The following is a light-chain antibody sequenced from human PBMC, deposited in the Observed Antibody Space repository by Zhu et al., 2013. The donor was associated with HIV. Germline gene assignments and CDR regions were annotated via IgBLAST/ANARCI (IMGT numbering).Light chain of an antibody. Sequence: QSVLTQPPSVSAAPGQTVTISCSGSTSNIGDYYVSWYQQLPGAAPKLLIYDNNKRSSGIFARFSGSKSGTSATLDITGLQTGDEADYYCGTWDRSLSVYVFGTGTRVTVL. CDR1: TSNIGDYY. CDR3: GTWDRSLSVYV. V-gene: IGLV1-51*01. J-gene: IGLJ1*01. CDR2: DNN.